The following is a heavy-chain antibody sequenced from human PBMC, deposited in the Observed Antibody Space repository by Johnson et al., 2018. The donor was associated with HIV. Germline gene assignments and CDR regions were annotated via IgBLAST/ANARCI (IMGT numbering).Heavy chain of an antibody. CDR3: ASGGMNRPVDAFDI. Sequence: MQLVESGGGLVQPGGSLRLSCAASGFTFSSYWMSWVRQAPGKGLEWVANIKQDGSEKYYVDSVKGRFTISRDNAKNSLYLQMNSLRAEDTAVYYCASGGMNRPVDAFDIWGQGTMGTVSS. D-gene: IGHD1-26*01. J-gene: IGHJ3*02. CDR1: GFTFSSYW. CDR2: IKQDGSEK. V-gene: IGHV3-7*01.